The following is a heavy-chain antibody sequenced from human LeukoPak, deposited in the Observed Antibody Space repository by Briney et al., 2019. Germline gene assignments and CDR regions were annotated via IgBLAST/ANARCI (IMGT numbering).Heavy chain of an antibody. D-gene: IGHD2-21*02. CDR2: INHSGST. J-gene: IGHJ4*02. CDR3: ATSYCGGDCYSRTGDY. CDR1: GGSFSGYY. Sequence: SETLSLTCAVCGGSFSGYYWSWIRQPPGKGLEWSGEINHSGSTNYNPSLKSRVTISVDTSKNQFSLKLSSVTAADTAVYYCATSYCGGDCYSRTGDYWGQGTLVTVSS. V-gene: IGHV4-34*01.